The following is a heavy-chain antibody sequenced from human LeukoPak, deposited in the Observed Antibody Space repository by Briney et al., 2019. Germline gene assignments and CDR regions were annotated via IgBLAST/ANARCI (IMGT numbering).Heavy chain of an antibody. CDR1: GSSISSSY. CDR2: ISNSGYT. CDR3: ARSVGAAPFDY. D-gene: IGHD2-15*01. Sequence: PSETLSLTCTVSGSSISSSYWTWIRQAPGTGLEWIGYISNSGYTSYNPSLKSRVTISVDSSKNQFSLKMTSVTAVDTAVYFCARSVGAAPFDYWGQGTLVTVSS. V-gene: IGHV4-59*01. J-gene: IGHJ4*02.